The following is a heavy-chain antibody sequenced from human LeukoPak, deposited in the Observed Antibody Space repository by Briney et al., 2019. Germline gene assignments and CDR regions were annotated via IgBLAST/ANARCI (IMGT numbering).Heavy chain of an antibody. V-gene: IGHV4-59*01. Sequence: SETLSLTCTVSGGSISSYYWSWIRQPPGKGLEWIGYIYYSGTTNYNPSLKSRVTISVDTSKNQFSLKLTSVTTADTAVYYCARDVPLKGLFDIWGQGTMVTVSS. J-gene: IGHJ3*02. CDR1: GGSISSYY. CDR3: ARDVPLKGLFDI. CDR2: IYYSGTT.